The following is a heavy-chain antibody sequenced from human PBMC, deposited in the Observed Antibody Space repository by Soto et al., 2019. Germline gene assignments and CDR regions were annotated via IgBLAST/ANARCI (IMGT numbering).Heavy chain of an antibody. CDR1: GGSISSSSYY. CDR2: IYYSGST. D-gene: IGHD5-18*01. CDR3: ARQDTAMAMDYYYYGMDV. J-gene: IGHJ6*02. V-gene: IGHV4-39*01. Sequence: SETLSLTCTVSGGSISSSSYYWGWIRQPPGKGLEWIGSIYYSGSTYYNPSLKSRVTISVDTSKNQLSLKLSSVTAADTAVYYRARQDTAMAMDYYYYGMDVWGQGTTVTVSS.